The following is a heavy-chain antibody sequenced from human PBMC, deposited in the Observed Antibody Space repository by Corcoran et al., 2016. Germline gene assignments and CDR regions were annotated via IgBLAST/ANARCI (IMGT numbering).Heavy chain of an antibody. CDR1: GFTFSTYS. CDR2: ISSSSTYI. Sequence: EVRLVESGVCLVKPGGSLRPSCAASGFTFSTYSVNWVRQAPGKGLEWVSSISSSSTYIYYAHSVKGRFTISRDNAKNSLYPQMHGLRAEDTAVYYWARETRSGYWGQGSLVTVSS. V-gene: IGHV3-21*01. D-gene: IGHD2-8*02. CDR3: ARETRSGY. J-gene: IGHJ4*02.